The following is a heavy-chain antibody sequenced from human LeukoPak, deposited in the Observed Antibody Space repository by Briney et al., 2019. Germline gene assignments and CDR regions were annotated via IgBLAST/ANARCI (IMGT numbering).Heavy chain of an antibody. Sequence: SVKVSCKASGGTFSSYAIRWVRQAPGQGLEWMGGIIPIFGTANYAQKFQGRVTITTDESTSTAYMELSSLRSEDTAVYYCASSYYYDSSGYYLWGQGTLVTVSS. V-gene: IGHV1-69*05. J-gene: IGHJ5*02. CDR1: GGTFSSYA. CDR2: IIPIFGTA. D-gene: IGHD3-22*01. CDR3: ASSYYYDSSGYYL.